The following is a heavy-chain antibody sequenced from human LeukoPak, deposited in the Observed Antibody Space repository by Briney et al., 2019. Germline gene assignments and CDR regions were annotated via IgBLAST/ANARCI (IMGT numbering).Heavy chain of an antibody. D-gene: IGHD2-15*01. V-gene: IGHV3-23*01. CDR1: GFTFSSDA. J-gene: IGHJ4*02. CDR3: AKDRGRTWVQVAN. Sequence: GGSLRLSCIGTGFTFSSDAMGWVRQAPGMGLEWVSGTSGSGGSTYYADSVKGRFTISRDNSKNTLYLQMNSLRVEDTAVYYCAKDRGRTWVQVANWGQGTLVTVSS. CDR2: TSGSGGST.